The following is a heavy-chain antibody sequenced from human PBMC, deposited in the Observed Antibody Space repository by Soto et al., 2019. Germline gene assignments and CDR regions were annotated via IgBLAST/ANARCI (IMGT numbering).Heavy chain of an antibody. V-gene: IGHV3-30-3*01. Sequence: GGSLRLSCAASGFTFSSYAMHWVRQAPGKGLEWVAVISYDGSNKYYADSVKGRFTISRDNSKNTLYLQMNSLRAEDTAVYYCAGSTYDSSEFDYWGQGTLVTVSS. D-gene: IGHD3-22*01. CDR3: AGSTYDSSEFDY. J-gene: IGHJ4*02. CDR1: GFTFSSYA. CDR2: ISYDGSNK.